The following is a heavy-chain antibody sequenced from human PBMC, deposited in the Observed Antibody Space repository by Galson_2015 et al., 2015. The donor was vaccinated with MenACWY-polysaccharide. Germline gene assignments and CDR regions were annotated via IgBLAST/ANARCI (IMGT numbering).Heavy chain of an antibody. CDR2: IRSSGTNK. CDR3: AKDSTECRSVAGRFDR. V-gene: IGHV3-23*01. J-gene: IGHJ5*02. D-gene: IGHD3-3*01. CDR1: GFTFTSYA. Sequence: SLRLSCAASGFTFTSYAMSWVRQAPGKGLEWVSAIRSSGTNKYYADSVKGRFTISRDNSKNTLYLQMNSLRAEDTAVYYCAKDSTECRSVAGRFDRSGQTSLSTASS.